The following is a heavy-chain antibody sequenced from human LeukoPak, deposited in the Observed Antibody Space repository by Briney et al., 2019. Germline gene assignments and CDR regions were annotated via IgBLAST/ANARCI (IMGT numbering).Heavy chain of an antibody. CDR3: ARWTLLHTFDY. D-gene: IGHD2-15*01. CDR2: ISGSGGST. V-gene: IGHV3-23*01. J-gene: IGHJ4*02. CDR1: GFTFSSYD. Sequence: GGSLRLSCAASGFTFSSYDMSWVRQAPGKGLEWVSAISGSGGSTYYADSVKGRFTISRDNSKNTLYLQMNSLRAEDTAVYYCARWTLLHTFDYWGQGTLVTVSS.